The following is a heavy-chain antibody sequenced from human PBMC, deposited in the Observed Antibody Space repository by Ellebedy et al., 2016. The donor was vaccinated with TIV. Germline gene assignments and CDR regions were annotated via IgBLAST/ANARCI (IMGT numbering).Heavy chain of an antibody. CDR2: IYNSGST. V-gene: IGHV4-39*01. CDR1: GGSISSSTYY. J-gene: IGHJ2*01. CDR3: ARNLVIFTFEKWYFDL. Sequence: SETLSLTCTVSGGSISSSTYYWGWIRQPPGKGLEWIGTIYNSGSTYYNPSLKSLVTISVDTSKNQFSLKLSSVTAAETAVYYCARNLVIFTFEKWYFDLWGRGTLVTVSS. D-gene: IGHD3/OR15-3a*01.